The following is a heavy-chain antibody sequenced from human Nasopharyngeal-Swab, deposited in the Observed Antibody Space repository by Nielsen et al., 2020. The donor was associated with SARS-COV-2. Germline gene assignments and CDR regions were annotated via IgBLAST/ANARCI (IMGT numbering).Heavy chain of an antibody. CDR2: INAGNGNT. D-gene: IGHD5-18*01. CDR1: GYTFTSYA. Sequence: ASVKVSCKASGYTFTSYAMHWVRQAPGQRLEWMGWINAGNGNTKYSQKFQGRVTITRDTSASTAYMALSSLRSEDTAVYYCARQVVGYSSDWFDPWGQGTLVTVSS. J-gene: IGHJ5*02. V-gene: IGHV1-3*01. CDR3: ARQVVGYSSDWFDP.